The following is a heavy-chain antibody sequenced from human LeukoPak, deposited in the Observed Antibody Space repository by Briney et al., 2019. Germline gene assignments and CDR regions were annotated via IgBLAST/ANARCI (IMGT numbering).Heavy chain of an antibody. Sequence: GGSLRLSCAASGFTFSSYAMTWVRQAPGKGLEWVSAISGGGTGTYYAASVKGRFTISRDNSKNTLYLQMNSLRVEDTAVYYCAKVTDNYGSDYWGQGTLVTVSS. J-gene: IGHJ4*02. CDR3: AKVTDNYGSDY. V-gene: IGHV3-23*01. CDR1: GFTFSSYA. D-gene: IGHD5-18*01. CDR2: ISGGGTGT.